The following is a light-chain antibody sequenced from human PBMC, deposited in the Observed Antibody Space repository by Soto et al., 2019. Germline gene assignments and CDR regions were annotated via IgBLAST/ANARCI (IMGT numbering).Light chain of an antibody. V-gene: IGLV3-21*02. J-gene: IGLJ1*01. CDR1: NIGSKS. CDR2: DDS. CDR3: QVWDSSSDHHYV. Sequence: SYELTQPPSVSVAPGQTARITCGGNNIGSKSVHWYQQKPGQAPVLVVYDDSGRPSGIPERFSGSNSGNTATLTISRVEAGDEADYYCQVWDSSSDHHYVFGTGTKVTVL.